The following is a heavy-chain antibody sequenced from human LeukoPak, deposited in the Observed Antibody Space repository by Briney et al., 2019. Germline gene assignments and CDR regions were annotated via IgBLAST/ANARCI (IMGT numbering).Heavy chain of an antibody. V-gene: IGHV1-18*01. Sequence: ASVKVSCKASGYTFTSYGISWVRQAPGQGLEWMGWISAYIGNTNYAQKLQGRVTMTTDTSTSTAYMELRSLRSDDTAVYYCARGTSIAAAGRDYYYGMDVWGQGTTVTVSS. CDR1: GYTFTSYG. CDR2: ISAYIGNT. J-gene: IGHJ6*02. CDR3: ARGTSIAAAGRDYYYGMDV. D-gene: IGHD6-13*01.